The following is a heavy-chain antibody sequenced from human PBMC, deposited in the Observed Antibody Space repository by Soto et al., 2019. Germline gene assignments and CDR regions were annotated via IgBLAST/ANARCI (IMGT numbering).Heavy chain of an antibody. Sequence: PGGSLRLSCAASGFTVSSNYMSWVRQAPGKGLEWVSVIYSGGSTYYADPVKGRFTISRDNSKNTLYLQMNSLRAEDTAVYYCARDLSPPYCSSTSCYTGGFDPWGQGTLVTVSS. V-gene: IGHV3-53*01. CDR1: GFTVSSNY. J-gene: IGHJ5*02. CDR3: ARDLSPPYCSSTSCYTGGFDP. D-gene: IGHD2-2*02. CDR2: IYSGGST.